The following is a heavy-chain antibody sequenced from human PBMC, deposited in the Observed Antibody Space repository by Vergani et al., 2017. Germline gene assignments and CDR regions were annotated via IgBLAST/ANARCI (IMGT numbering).Heavy chain of an antibody. J-gene: IGHJ4*02. V-gene: IGHV3-48*03. Sequence: VQLVESGGGLVQPGRSLRLSCAASGFTFEDYAMHWVRQAPGKGLEWVSYISSSGSTIYYADSVKGRFTISRDNAKHSLYLQMNSLRAEDTAVYYCARGPEYYDYIWGSYPFDYWGQGTLVTVSS. D-gene: IGHD3-16*02. CDR2: ISSSGSTI. CDR1: GFTFEDYA. CDR3: ARGPEYYDYIWGSYPFDY.